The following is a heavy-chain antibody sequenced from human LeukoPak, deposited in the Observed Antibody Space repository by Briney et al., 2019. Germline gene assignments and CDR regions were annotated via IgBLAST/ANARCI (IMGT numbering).Heavy chain of an antibody. Sequence: GGSLRLSCAASGFTFSAYWMTWVRQAPGKGLEWVANIKQDGSEKYYVDSVKGRFTISKDNAKNSLYLQMNSLRAEDTAVYYCVRDFSLTRLERPFDSWGQGTLVIVSS. D-gene: IGHD1-1*01. CDR3: VRDFSLTRLERPFDS. CDR1: GFTFSAYW. CDR2: IKQDGSEK. V-gene: IGHV3-7*01. J-gene: IGHJ4*02.